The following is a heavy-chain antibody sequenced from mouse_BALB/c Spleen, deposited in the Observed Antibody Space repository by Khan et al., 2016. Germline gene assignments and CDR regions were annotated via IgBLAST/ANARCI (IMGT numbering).Heavy chain of an antibody. CDR3: ARWAYYGNHSFAY. CDR2: INPSTGYT. CDR1: GYTFTSYW. V-gene: IGHV1-7*01. Sequence: QVQLQQSGAELVKPGASVKMSCKASGYTFTSYWMHWVKQRPGQGLEWIGYINPSTGYTEYNQKFKDKATLTADKSSSTAYMQLSSLTSEDSAVXYCARWAYYGNHSFAYWGQGTLVTVSA. J-gene: IGHJ3*01. D-gene: IGHD1-1*01.